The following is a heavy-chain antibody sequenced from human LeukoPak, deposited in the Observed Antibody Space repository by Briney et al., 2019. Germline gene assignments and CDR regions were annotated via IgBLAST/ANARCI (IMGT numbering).Heavy chain of an antibody. J-gene: IGHJ3*02. Sequence: GGSLRLSCAASGFTFSSYAMHWVRQAPGKGLEWVAVISYDGSNKYYADSVKGRFTISRDNSKNTLYLQMNSLRAEDTAVYYCASCGSYDAFDIWGQGTMVTVSS. CDR1: GFTFSSYA. D-gene: IGHD1-26*01. CDR2: ISYDGSNK. CDR3: ASCGSYDAFDI. V-gene: IGHV3-30-3*01.